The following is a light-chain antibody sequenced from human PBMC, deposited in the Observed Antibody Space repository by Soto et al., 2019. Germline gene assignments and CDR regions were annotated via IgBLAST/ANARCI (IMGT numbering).Light chain of an antibody. J-gene: IGLJ2*01. CDR3: QSYDNRLNPFFLV. V-gene: IGLV1-40*01. CDR1: SSNIGAGYD. Sequence: QSVLTQPPSVSGALGQRVTISCTGSSSNIGAGYDVHWYQQLPGTAPKLLIYGNTNRPSGVPDRFSGSKSGTSASLAITGPQAEVGADYYCQSYDNRLNPFFLVLGGGPQLPVL. CDR2: GNT.